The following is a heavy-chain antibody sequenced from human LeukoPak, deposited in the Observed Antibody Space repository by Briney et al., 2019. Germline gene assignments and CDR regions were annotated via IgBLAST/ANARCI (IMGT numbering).Heavy chain of an antibody. D-gene: IGHD1-7*01. V-gene: IGHV3-7*03. CDR3: AKGITGTTPDY. Sequence: PGGSLRLSCAASGFTFSSYWMSWVRQAPGKGLEWVANIKQDGSEKYYVDSVKGRFTIARDNSKNTLYLQMNSLRAEDTAVYYCAKGITGTTPDYGGQGTLVTVSS. J-gene: IGHJ4*02. CDR2: IKQDGSEK. CDR1: GFTFSSYW.